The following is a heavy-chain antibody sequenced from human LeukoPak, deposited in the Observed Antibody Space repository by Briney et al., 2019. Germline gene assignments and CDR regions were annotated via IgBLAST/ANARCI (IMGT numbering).Heavy chain of an antibody. V-gene: IGHV4-59*08. Sequence: KPGETLSSTSTSSVGFIGVYYCSWSRQPPGKGLEGTWVIFCSGTTNYTPSLKSRVTISVDTSKNQFSLKLSSVTAADTAVYYCASAKSGDTNGLQWGQGTLVTVSS. D-gene: IGHD5-18*01. J-gene: IGHJ4*02. CDR2: IFCSGTT. CDR1: VGFIGVYY. CDR3: ASAKSGDTNGLQ.